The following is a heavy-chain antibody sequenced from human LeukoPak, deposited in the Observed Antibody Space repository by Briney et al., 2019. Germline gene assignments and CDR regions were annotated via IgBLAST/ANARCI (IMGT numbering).Heavy chain of an antibody. CDR2: IYYSGST. CDR3: ARVAGGTYYDFWSGHNWFDP. D-gene: IGHD3-3*01. J-gene: IGHJ5*02. Sequence: SETLSLTCTVSGGSISSYYWGWIRQPPGKGLEWIGYIYYSGSTNYNPSLKSRVTISVDTSKNQFSLKLSSVTAADTAVYYCARVAGGTYYDFWSGHNWFDPWGQGTLVTVSS. CDR1: GGSISSYY. V-gene: IGHV4-59*01.